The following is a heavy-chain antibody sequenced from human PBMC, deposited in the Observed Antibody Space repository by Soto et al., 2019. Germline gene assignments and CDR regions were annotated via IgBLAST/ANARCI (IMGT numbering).Heavy chain of an antibody. D-gene: IGHD3-22*01. CDR3: AKDRYYDTPGWFDP. CDR1: GFTFRDHA. CDR2: ISGNGGSI. Sequence: EAQLLASGGGLVQPGGSLRLSCVGSGFTFRDHAMRWVRQAPGRGLEWVSAISGNGGSIQHADSVKGRFSVSRDNAKNTVYLQMDNLRTEDSAVYYCAKDRYYDTPGWFDPWGQGSRVIVSS. J-gene: IGHJ5*02. V-gene: IGHV3-23*01.